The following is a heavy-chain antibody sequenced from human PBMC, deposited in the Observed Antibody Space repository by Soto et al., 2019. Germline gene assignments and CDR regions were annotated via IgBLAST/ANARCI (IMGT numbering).Heavy chain of an antibody. CDR3: AKGMNYGGQYYYGMDV. V-gene: IGHV3-30*18. J-gene: IGHJ6*02. CDR2: ISYDGSNK. Sequence: LRLSCAASGFTFSSYGMHWVRQAPGKGLEWVAVISYDGSNKYYADSVKGRFTISRDNSKNTLYLQMNSLRAEDTAVYYCAKGMNYGGQYYYGMDVWGQGTTVTVSS. CDR1: GFTFSSYG. D-gene: IGHD4-17*01.